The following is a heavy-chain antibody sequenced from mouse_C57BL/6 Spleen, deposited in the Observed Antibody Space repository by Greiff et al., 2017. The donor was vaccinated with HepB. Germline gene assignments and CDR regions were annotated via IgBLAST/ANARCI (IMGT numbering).Heavy chain of an antibody. CDR3: ARDRLYPWYFDV. J-gene: IGHJ1*03. CDR2: ISYSGST. D-gene: IGHD1-3*01. CDR1: GYSITSGYD. V-gene: IGHV3-1*01. Sequence: EVKLQESGPGMVKPSQSLSLTCTVPGYSITSGYDWHWIRHFPGNKLEWMGYISYSGSTNYNPSLKSRISITHDTSKNHFFLKLNSVTTEDTATYYCARDRLYPWYFDVWGTGTTVTVSS.